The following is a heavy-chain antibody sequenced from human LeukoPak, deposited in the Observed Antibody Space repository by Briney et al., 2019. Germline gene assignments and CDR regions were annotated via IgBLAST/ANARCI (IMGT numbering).Heavy chain of an antibody. CDR2: FDPEDGET. D-gene: IGHD2-2*01. J-gene: IGHJ4*02. V-gene: IGHV1-24*01. CDR3: ATVVPAADAWYFDY. CDR1: GYTLTELS. Sequence: GASVKVSCKVSGYTLTELSMHWVRQAPGKGGEGRGGFDPEDGETKNVQKFHGRVTMTDDTSTDTAYMELSSLRSEDTAVYYCATVVPAADAWYFDYWGQGTLVTVSS.